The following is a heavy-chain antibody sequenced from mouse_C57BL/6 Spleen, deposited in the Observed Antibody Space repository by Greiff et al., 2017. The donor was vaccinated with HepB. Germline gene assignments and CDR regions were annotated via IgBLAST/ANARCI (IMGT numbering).Heavy chain of an antibody. CDR2: IYPGDGDT. V-gene: IGHV1-82*01. CDR1: GYAFSSSW. D-gene: IGHD1-1*01. Sequence: QVQLKESGPELVKPGASVKISCKASGYAFSSSWMNWVKQRPGKGLEWIGRIYPGDGDTNYNGKFKGKATLTADKSSSTAYMQLSSLTSEDSAVYFCARATVVATHYLDYWGQGTTLTVSS. J-gene: IGHJ2*01. CDR3: ARATVVATHYLDY.